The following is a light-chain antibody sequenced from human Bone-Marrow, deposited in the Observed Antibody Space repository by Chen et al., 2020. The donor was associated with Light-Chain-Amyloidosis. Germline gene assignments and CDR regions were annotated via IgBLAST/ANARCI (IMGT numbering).Light chain of an antibody. J-gene: IGLJ2*01. CDR2: NDC. Sequence: SYELTQPPSVSVSTGQTARLSCSGDGLPKQYAYWYQQKPGQASVLVIYNDCERPSGIPERFYGSSSGTTVTLTISGVQAEDEADYYCQSADTTDTLYVLFGGGTKLTVL. V-gene: IGLV3-25*03. CDR3: QSADTTDTLYVL. CDR1: GLPKQY.